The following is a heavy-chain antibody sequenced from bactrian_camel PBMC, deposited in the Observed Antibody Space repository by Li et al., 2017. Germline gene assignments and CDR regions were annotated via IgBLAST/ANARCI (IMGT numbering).Heavy chain of an antibody. CDR3: AAGPDVGREKRMTAMQLQAFHRNNY. Sequence: VQLVESGGGSVQAGGSLRLSCRASERTYDTRCMGWFRQAPGKEREVLEVIDSVGKRIVSDSLKDRFTISRDSAKNTLYLRIDSLKPDDTGMYYCAAGPDVGREKRMTAMQLQAFHRNNYWGQGTQVTVS. CDR2: IDSVGKR. D-gene: IGHD1*01. J-gene: IGHJ4*01. CDR1: ERTYDTRC. V-gene: IGHV3S55*01.